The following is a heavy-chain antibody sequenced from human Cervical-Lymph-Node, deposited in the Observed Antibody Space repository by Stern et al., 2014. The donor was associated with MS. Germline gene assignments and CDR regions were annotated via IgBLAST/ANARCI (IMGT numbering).Heavy chain of an antibody. Sequence: QVQLQESGPGLVKPSETLSLTCTVSGASISSSRYYWGWIRQPPGKGLEWIGSLYSGGVTYYNASLQNRLSISAATPKNPLSLRLTAVTAADTAVYYCAGQRPGGNWFDPWGQGALVTISS. CDR2: LYSGGVT. CDR3: AGQRPGGNWFDP. D-gene: IGHD1-14*01. CDR1: GASISSSRYY. J-gene: IGHJ5*02. V-gene: IGHV4-39*02.